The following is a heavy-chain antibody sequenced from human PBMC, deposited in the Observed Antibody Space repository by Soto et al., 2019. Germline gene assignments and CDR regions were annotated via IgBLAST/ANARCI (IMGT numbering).Heavy chain of an antibody. CDR2: IYTSGST. Sequence: QVQLQESGPGLVKPSETLSLTCTVSGGSISSYYWSWIRQPAGKGLEWMGRIYTSGSTNYNPSLKSRVTMSVDTSTNQFSLKLSSVTAACTAVYYCARDMARGCSSTSCYRRGNWFDPWGQGTLVTVSS. D-gene: IGHD2-2*02. CDR3: ARDMARGCSSTSCYRRGNWFDP. CDR1: GGSISSYY. V-gene: IGHV4-4*07. J-gene: IGHJ5*02.